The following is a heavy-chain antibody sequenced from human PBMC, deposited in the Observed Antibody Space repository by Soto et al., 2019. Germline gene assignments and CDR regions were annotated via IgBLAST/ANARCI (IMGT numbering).Heavy chain of an antibody. J-gene: IGHJ5*02. Sequence: SETLSLTCTGSGGSISSYDWSWIRQAPGKGLEWIGYIYYSGSTNYNPSLKSRVTISVDTSKNQFSLKLSSVTAADTAVYYCARASVCTNGVCHEPWGQGTLVTVSS. CDR3: ARASVCTNGVCHEP. D-gene: IGHD2-8*01. CDR2: IYYSGST. CDR1: GGSISSYD. V-gene: IGHV4-59*08.